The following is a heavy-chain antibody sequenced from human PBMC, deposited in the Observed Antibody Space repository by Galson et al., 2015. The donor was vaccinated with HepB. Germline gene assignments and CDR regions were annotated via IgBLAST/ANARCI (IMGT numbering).Heavy chain of an antibody. CDR3: AGASGHYFYMDV. CDR1: EDKFTGYY. V-gene: IGHV1-2*02. J-gene: IGHJ6*03. Sequence: SVKVSCKASEDKFTGYYLQWVRQAPGQGLEWMGWINPNTGDTKYAQKFQGRVTMTRDTSISTVYMDLSRLTSNDTALYYCAGASGHYFYMDVWGKGTTVAVSS. CDR2: INPNTGDT.